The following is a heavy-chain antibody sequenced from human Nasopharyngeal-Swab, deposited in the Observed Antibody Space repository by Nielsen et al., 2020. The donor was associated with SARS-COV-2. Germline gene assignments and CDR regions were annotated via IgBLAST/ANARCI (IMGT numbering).Heavy chain of an antibody. V-gene: IGHV3-53*01. CDR1: GFTVSSNY. J-gene: IGHJ6*03. Sequence: GGSLRLSCAASGFTVSSNYMSWVRQAPGKGLEWVSVIYSGGSTYYADSVKGRFTISRDNSKNTLYLQMNSLRAEDTAVYYCARENGAPLWSTGYMDVWGKGTTVTVSS. CDR3: ARENGAPLWSTGYMDV. D-gene: IGHD2-8*01. CDR2: IYSGGST.